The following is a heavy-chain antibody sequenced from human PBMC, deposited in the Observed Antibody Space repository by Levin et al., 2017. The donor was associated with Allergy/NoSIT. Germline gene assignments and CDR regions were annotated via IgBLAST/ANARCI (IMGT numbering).Heavy chain of an antibody. J-gene: IGHJ6*02. CDR3: ARDGGFCIDGVCPPFYYYPTDV. V-gene: IGHV4-34*09. Sequence: PSETLSLTCAVYGGSFRDYFWSWIRHRPGKGLEWIGYVNYYGSTNYSPSLRGRVTISVDTSKNQFSLRLKSVSAADTAVYHCARDGGFCIDGVCPPFYYYPTDVWGQGTTVAVSS. CDR2: VNYYGST. CDR1: GGSFRDYF. D-gene: IGHD2-8*01.